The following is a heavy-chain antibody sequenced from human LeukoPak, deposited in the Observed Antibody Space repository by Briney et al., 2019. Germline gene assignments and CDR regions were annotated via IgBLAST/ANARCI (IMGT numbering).Heavy chain of an antibody. CDR1: GFTFSSYA. V-gene: IGHV3-23*01. CDR2: ISGSGGST. CDR3: ARDRDLYSSSSGFDP. D-gene: IGHD6-6*01. Sequence: GGSLRLSCAASGFTFSSYAMSWVRQAPGKGLEWVSAISGSGGSTYYADSVKGRFTISRDNSKNTLYLQMDSLRDEDSAVYYCARDRDLYSSSSGFDPWGQGTLVTVSS. J-gene: IGHJ5*02.